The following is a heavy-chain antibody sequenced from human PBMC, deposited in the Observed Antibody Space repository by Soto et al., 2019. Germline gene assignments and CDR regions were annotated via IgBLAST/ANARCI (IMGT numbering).Heavy chain of an antibody. V-gene: IGHV3-74*01. CDR3: ARDKYGSHAFDS. CDR2: INSDGSST. Sequence: GSLRVSCAASGCTFSSYWMHWVRQAPGKGLVWVSRINSDGSSTSYADSVKGRFTISRDNAKNTLYLQMNSLRAEDTAVYYCARDKYGSHAFDSWGHGTMVTVS. CDR1: GCTFSSYW. J-gene: IGHJ3*02. D-gene: IGHD3-10*01.